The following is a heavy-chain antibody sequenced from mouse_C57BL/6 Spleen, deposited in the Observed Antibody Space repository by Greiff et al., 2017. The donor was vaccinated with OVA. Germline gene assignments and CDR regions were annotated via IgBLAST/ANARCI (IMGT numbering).Heavy chain of an antibody. J-gene: IGHJ2*01. V-gene: IGHV2-9-1*01. CDR1: GFSLTSYA. D-gene: IGHD3-2*02. Sequence: VKVVESGPGLVAPSQSLSITCTVSGFSLTSYAISWVRQPPGKGLEWLGVIWTGGGTNYNSALKSRLSISKDNSKSQVFLKMNSLQTDDTARYYCARNSRGLDSSGYGDFDYWGQGTTLTVSS. CDR2: IWTGGGT. CDR3: ARNSRGLDSSGYGDFDY.